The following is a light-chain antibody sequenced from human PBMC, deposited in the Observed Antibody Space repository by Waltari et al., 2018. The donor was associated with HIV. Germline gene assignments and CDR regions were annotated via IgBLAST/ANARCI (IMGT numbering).Light chain of an antibody. CDR1: ALPKRY. CDR2: KGN. Sequence: SYELTQPPSVSVSPGQTARLTCSGDALPKRYAYWYRQKPGQAPVMVRYKGNERPAGIPERFSGASSGTTVTLTISGVQAEDEADYYCQSEDNSGDVIFGGGTKLTVL. V-gene: IGLV3-25*03. CDR3: QSEDNSGDVI. J-gene: IGLJ2*01.